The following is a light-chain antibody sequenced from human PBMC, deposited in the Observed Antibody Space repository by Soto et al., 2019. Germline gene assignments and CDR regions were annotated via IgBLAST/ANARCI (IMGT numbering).Light chain of an antibody. CDR3: CSYAGRYTDV. CDR1: SSDVGGYNY. Sequence: SVLTQPRSVSGSPGQSVTISCTGASSDVGGYNYVSWYQQHPGKAPKLMIYDVSKRPSGVPDRFSGSMSGNTASLTISGLQTEDEADYYCCSYAGRYTDVFGTGTKVTV. J-gene: IGLJ1*01. CDR2: DVS. V-gene: IGLV2-11*01.